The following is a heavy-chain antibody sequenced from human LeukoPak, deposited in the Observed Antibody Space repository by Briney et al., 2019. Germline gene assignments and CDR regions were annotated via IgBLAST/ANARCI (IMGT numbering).Heavy chain of an antibody. CDR3: ARDGTGYSSGWYRDY. CDR2: ISWNGGST. Sequence: TGGSLRLSCAVSGFTFDDYAMSWVRQAPGKGLEWVSGISWNGGSTAYADSLKGRFTISRDNAKNSLYLQMNSLRAEDTDLYYCARDGTGYSSGWYRDYWGQGTLVTVSS. D-gene: IGHD6-19*01. V-gene: IGHV3-20*04. CDR1: GFTFDDYA. J-gene: IGHJ4*02.